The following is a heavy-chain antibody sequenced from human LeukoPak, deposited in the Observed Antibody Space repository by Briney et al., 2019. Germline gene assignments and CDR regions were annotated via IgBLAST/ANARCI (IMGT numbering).Heavy chain of an antibody. V-gene: IGHV1-69*01. CDR1: GGTFGRYA. Sequence: SVKVSCKASGGTFGRYAISWVRQARGQRLEWIRGIIPIFGTANYAQKFQGGVTITADESTSTAYMELSSLRSEDTAVYYCARDAPSETTMVSAFDIWGQGTMVTVSS. J-gene: IGHJ3*02. CDR2: IIPIFGTA. D-gene: IGHD5-18*01. CDR3: ARDAPSETTMVSAFDI.